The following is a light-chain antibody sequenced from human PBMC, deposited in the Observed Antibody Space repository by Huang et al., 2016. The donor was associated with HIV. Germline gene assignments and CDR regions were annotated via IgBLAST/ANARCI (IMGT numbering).Light chain of an antibody. V-gene: IGKV3-15*01. CDR1: PGVATH. Sequence: TRPPFPGEGAFLFCSDDPGVATHLAWYLHKPGQKPQVLSCGASARASGLPGRFSGSGSGTQFTLTVSGLQSEDFAVYYCQQYHNWPYTFGQGTKLEI. CDR2: GAS. J-gene: IGKJ2*01. CDR3: QQYHNWPYT.